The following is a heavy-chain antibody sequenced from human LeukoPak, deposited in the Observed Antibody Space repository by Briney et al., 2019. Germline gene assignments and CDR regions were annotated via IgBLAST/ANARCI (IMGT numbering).Heavy chain of an antibody. D-gene: IGHD4-23*01. V-gene: IGHV1-18*01. J-gene: IGHJ4*02. CDR3: ARDGGGPLVSDY. CDR1: GYTYTNYG. CDR2: ISAYKGNT. Sequence: GASVKDSCKASGYTYTNYGISWVRQAPRQRLEWMGWISAYKGNTHYAQKLQGRVTMTKDTPTHTAHMELRSLRSDDAAVYCCARDGGGPLVSDYWGQGTLVTVSS.